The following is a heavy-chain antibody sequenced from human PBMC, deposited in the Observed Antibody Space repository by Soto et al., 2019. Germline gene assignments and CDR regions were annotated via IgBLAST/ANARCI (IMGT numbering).Heavy chain of an antibody. CDR2: IKPDESEK. CDR1: GFTFSDSW. J-gene: IGHJ5*02. CDR3: VRGGSNYAS. Sequence: EMQLVECGGGLVQPGGSLRLSCTASGFTFSDSWMTWVRQAPGKGLEWVARIKPDESEKKYADSVKGRFSISRDNAKNSMYLQMDSLRGEDTAVYYCVRGGSNYASWGQGTLVTVSS. V-gene: IGHV3-7*01. D-gene: IGHD4-4*01.